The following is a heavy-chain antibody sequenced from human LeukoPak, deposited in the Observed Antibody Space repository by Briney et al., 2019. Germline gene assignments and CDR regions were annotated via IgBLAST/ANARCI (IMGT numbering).Heavy chain of an antibody. Sequence: GGSLRLSCAASGFILSSYNTNWVRQAPGKGLEWVSSIISGSDYKYSADSVKGRFTISRDNAKNSLYLQMDNLRAEDTAVYYCVREVGWFFDYWGQGTLVTVSS. D-gene: IGHD6-19*01. CDR1: GFILSSYN. V-gene: IGHV3-21*01. CDR2: IISGSDYK. CDR3: VREVGWFFDY. J-gene: IGHJ4*02.